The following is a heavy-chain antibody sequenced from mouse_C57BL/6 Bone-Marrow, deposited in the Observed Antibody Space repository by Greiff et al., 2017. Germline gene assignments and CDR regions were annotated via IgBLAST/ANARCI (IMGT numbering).Heavy chain of an antibody. CDR1: GYTFTSYW. V-gene: IGHV1-61*01. D-gene: IGHD3-2*02. J-gene: IGHJ3*01. Sequence: QVHVKQPGAELVRPGSSVKLSCKASGYTFTSYWMDWVKQRPGQGLEWIGNIYPSDSETHYNQKFKDKATLTVDKSSSTAYMQLSSLTSEDSAVYYCARGTAQRFAYWGQGTLVTVSA. CDR3: ARGTAQRFAY. CDR2: IYPSDSET.